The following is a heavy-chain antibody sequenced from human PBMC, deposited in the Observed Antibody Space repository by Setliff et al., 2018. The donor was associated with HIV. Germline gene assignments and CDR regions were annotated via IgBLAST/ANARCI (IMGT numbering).Heavy chain of an antibody. J-gene: IGHJ4*02. Sequence: ASVKVSCKASGYTFTNYDINWVRQATGQGLEWMGWMNPNSGNTGYAQKFQGRFTISRDNSKNTLYLQMNSLRAEDTAVYYCARDPFLAQGFWSGYYSDYWGQGTLVTVSS. D-gene: IGHD3-3*01. CDR1: GYTFTNYD. CDR2: MNPNSGNT. CDR3: ARDPFLAQGFWSGYYSDY. V-gene: IGHV1-8*02.